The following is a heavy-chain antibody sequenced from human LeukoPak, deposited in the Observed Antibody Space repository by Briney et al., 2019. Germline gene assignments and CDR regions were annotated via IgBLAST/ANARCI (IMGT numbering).Heavy chain of an antibody. Sequence: SETLSLTCTVSGGSISSYYWSWIRQPPGKGLEWIGYIYYSGSTNYNPSLKSRVTISVDTSKNQFSLKLSSVTAADTAVYYCARDVRGDWSSLDYGMDVWGQGTTVTVSS. CDR2: IYYSGST. CDR3: ARDVRGDWSSLDYGMDV. V-gene: IGHV4-59*01. J-gene: IGHJ6*02. D-gene: IGHD2-21*02. CDR1: GGSISSYY.